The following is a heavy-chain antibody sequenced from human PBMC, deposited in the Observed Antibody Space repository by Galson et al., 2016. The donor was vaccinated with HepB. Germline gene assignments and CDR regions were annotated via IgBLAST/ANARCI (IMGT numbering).Heavy chain of an antibody. CDR1: GFTFSSYG. CDR2: IWYDGSNK. J-gene: IGHJ6*02. CDR3: AKGGDCGGDCYLPYYYYGMDV. Sequence: SLRLSCAASGFTFSSYGMHWVRQAPGKGLEWVAVIWYDGSNKYYADSVKGRFTISRDNSKNTLYLQMNSLRAEDTAVYFCAKGGDCGGDCYLPYYYYGMDVWGQGTTVTVSS. V-gene: IGHV3-33*06. D-gene: IGHD2-21*02.